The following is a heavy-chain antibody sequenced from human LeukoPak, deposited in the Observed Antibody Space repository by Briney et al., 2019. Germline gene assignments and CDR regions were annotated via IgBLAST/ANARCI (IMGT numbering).Heavy chain of an antibody. CDR2: ISSNGGST. CDR1: GFIFSNYA. J-gene: IGHJ4*02. CDR3: VKGKGIAVTSLDY. D-gene: IGHD6-19*01. Sequence: PGGSLRLSCSASGFIFSNYAMNWVRQAPGKGLEYVSAISSNGGSTYYADSVKGRFTISRDNSKNTLYLQMSSLRADDTAVYYCVKGKGIAVTSLDYWGRGTLVTVSS. V-gene: IGHV3-64D*06.